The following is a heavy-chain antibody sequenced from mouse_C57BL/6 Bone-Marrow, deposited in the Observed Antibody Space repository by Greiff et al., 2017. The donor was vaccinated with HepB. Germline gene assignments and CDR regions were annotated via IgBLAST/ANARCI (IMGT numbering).Heavy chain of an antibody. CDR1: GYTFTSYG. D-gene: IGHD1-1*01. Sequence: QVQLKESGAELARPGASVKLSCKASGYTFTSYGISWVKQRTGQGLEWIGEIYPRSGNTYYNEKFKGKATLTADKSSSTAYMELRSLTSEDSAVYFCARRGYYGGCAYWGQGTLVTVSA. CDR3: ARRGYYGGCAY. V-gene: IGHV1-81*01. J-gene: IGHJ3*01. CDR2: IYPRSGNT.